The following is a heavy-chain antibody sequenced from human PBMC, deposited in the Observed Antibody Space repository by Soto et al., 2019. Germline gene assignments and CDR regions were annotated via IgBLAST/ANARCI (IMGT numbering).Heavy chain of an antibody. CDR1: GFTFSGFD. V-gene: IGHV3-13*01. Sequence: GGSLRLSCEASGFTFSGFDMHWVRQPTGKGLEWVSTIGTAGDTYYAVSVKSRFTISRDNAKNSLSLQMNSLRAGDTAVYFCARGQEVGAHFFDSWGQGTQVTVSS. CDR2: IGTAGDT. J-gene: IGHJ4*02. CDR3: ARGQEVGAHFFDS. D-gene: IGHD2-15*01.